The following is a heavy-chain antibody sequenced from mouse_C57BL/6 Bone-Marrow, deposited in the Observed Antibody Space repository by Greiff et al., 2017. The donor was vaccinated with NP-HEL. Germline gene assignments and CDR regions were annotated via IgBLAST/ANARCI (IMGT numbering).Heavy chain of an antibody. CDR3: AREDPYGYYFDY. V-gene: IGHV1-18*01. Sequence: EVHLVESGPELVKPGASVKIPCKASGYTFTDYNMDWVKQSHGKSLEWIGDINPNNGGTIYNQKFKGKATLTVDKSSSTAYMELRSLTSEDTAVYYCAREDPYGYYFDYWGQGTTLTVSS. J-gene: IGHJ2*01. CDR2: INPNNGGT. D-gene: IGHD2-2*01. CDR1: GYTFTDYN.